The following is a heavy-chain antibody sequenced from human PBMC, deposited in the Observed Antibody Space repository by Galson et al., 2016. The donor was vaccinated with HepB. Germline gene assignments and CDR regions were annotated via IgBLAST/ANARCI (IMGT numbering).Heavy chain of an antibody. CDR1: GFTFSNYD. CDR2: FHTGGDT. V-gene: IGHV3-13*01. CDR3: TRIYYDISGGYYTGLDV. Sequence: SLRLSCAASGFTFSNYDMHWVRQATGKGLEWVAAFHTGGDTNYLGSVKGRFTISRENAKNSVYLQMNNLRAEDTAVYYCTRIYYDISGGYYTGLDVWGQGTTVTVSS. D-gene: IGHD3-22*01. J-gene: IGHJ6*02.